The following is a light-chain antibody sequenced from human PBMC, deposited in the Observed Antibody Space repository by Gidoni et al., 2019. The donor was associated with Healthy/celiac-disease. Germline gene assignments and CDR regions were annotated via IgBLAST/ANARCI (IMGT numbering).Light chain of an antibody. Sequence: DIQMTQSPSTLSASVGDRVTITCRASQRVSIWLAWYQQKTGEAPKLLIYQASRLESGVPSRFSGSGSGTEFTLTTSSLQPDDFATYYCQQYNSYALTFGGGTKVESK. J-gene: IGKJ4*01. CDR2: QAS. CDR3: QQYNSYALT. CDR1: QRVSIW. V-gene: IGKV1-5*03.